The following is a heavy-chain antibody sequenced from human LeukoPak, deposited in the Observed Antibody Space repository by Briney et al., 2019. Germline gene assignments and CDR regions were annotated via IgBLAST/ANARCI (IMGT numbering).Heavy chain of an antibody. J-gene: IGHJ5*02. D-gene: IGHD5-18*01. V-gene: IGHV4-59*01. Sequence: PSETLSLTCTVSGGSISSYYWSWIRQPPGKGLEWIGSIYYSGSTNYNPSLKSRVTISEDTSKNQFSLKLSSVTAADTAVYYCARGREIQGYNWFDPWGQGTLVTVSS. CDR1: GGSISSYY. CDR2: IYYSGST. CDR3: ARGREIQGYNWFDP.